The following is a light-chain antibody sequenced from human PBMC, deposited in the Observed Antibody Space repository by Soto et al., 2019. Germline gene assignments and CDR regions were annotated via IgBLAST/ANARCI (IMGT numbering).Light chain of an antibody. CDR1: QSVSSSH. CDR2: DAS. CDR3: QQYGSSPRT. J-gene: IGKJ1*01. Sequence: EIVLTQSPATLSLSPGERATLSCGASQSVSSSHLAWYQQKPGLAPRLLIYDASSRATGIPDRFSGSGSGTDFTLSISRLEPEDFAVYYCQQYGSSPRTFGQGTKVEIK. V-gene: IGKV3D-20*01.